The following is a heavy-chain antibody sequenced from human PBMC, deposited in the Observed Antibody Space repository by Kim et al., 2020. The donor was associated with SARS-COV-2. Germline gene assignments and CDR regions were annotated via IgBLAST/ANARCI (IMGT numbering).Heavy chain of an antibody. V-gene: IGHV4-31*02. D-gene: IGHD3-9*01. J-gene: IGHJ4*02. CDR3: ARAPYYDILTGNPYYFDY. Sequence: KSRVTISVDTSKNQFSLKLSSVTAADTAVYYCARAPYYDILTGNPYYFDYWGQGTLVTVSS.